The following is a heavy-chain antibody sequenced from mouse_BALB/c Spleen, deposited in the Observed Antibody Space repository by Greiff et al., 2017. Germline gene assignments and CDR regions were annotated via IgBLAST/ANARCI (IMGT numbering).Heavy chain of an antibody. CDR3: ARKAGTKAMDY. J-gene: IGHJ4*01. Sequence: EVKLVESGPGLVKPSQSLSLTCTVTGYSITSDYAWNWIRQFPGNKLEWMGYISYSGSTSYNPSLKSRISITRDTSKNQFFLQLNSVTTEDTAKYYCARKAGTKAMDYWGQGTSVTVSS. CDR1: GYSITSDYA. CDR2: ISYSGST. V-gene: IGHV3-2*02. D-gene: IGHD4-1*01.